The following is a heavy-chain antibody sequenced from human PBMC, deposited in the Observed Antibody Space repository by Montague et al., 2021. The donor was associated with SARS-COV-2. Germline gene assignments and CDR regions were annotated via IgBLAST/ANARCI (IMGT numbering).Heavy chain of an antibody. V-gene: IGHV4-39*07. CDR2: IYYSGSTS. J-gene: IGHJ4*02. Sequence: SETLSLTCTVSGDSITIRSYYWGWIRQPPGKGLEWIGNIYYSGSTSYYNPSLKSRVTISLDTSKNQFSLRLRSVTAADTAVYYCARDRTHDYWGQGTLVAVSS. CDR1: GDSITIRSYY. D-gene: IGHD1-14*01. CDR3: ARDRTHDY.